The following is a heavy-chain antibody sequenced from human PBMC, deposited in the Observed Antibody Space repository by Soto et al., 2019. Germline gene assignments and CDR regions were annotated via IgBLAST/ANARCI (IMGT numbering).Heavy chain of an antibody. CDR3: APQGVGATGYLY. CDR1: GFTLSDYS. D-gene: IGHD1-26*01. Sequence: GGSLRLSCVVSGFTLSDYSMNWVRQAPGKGLEWVSYISDRGSRIYYADSVKGRFTISRDSAKNSLYQQMNSLRAEDTAVYYCAPQGVGATGYLYWGQGTLVTVSS. V-gene: IGHV3-48*01. J-gene: IGHJ4*02. CDR2: ISDRGSRI.